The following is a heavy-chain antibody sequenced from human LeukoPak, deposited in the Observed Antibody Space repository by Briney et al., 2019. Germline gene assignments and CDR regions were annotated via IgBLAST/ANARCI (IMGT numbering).Heavy chain of an antibody. CDR1: GGSVSDYY. J-gene: IGHJ4*02. V-gene: IGHV4-59*02. CDR3: ASRKLGNDY. CDR2: IYYTGST. Sequence: SETLSLTCTISGGSVSDYYWSWIRQSPGKGLEWIGYIYYTGSTTYNPSLKSRVTISADTSKNQFSLKLSAVTAADTAVYYCASRKLGNDYWGQGTLVTVSS. D-gene: IGHD7-27*01.